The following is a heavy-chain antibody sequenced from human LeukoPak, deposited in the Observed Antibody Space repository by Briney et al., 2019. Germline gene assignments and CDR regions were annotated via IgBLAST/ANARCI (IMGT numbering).Heavy chain of an antibody. CDR1: GFTFSSYG. Sequence: GGSLRLSCAASGFTFSSYGMHWVRQAPGKGLEWVAVISYDGSNKYYADSVKGRFTISRDNSKNTLYLQMNSLRAEDTAVYYCAKDPTYGDYVGNFDYWGQGTLVTVSS. V-gene: IGHV3-30*18. J-gene: IGHJ4*02. CDR3: AKDPTYGDYVGNFDY. CDR2: ISYDGSNK. D-gene: IGHD4-17*01.